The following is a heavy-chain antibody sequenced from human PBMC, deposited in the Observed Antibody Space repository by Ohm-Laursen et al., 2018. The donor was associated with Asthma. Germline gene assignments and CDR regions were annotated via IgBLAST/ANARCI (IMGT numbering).Heavy chain of an antibody. CDR3: ARVASGGVYYHSSGYFYY. CDR2: IWYDGSNK. CDR1: GFTFSSYG. D-gene: IGHD3-22*01. V-gene: IGHV3-33*01. Sequence: SLRLSCAASGFTFSSYGMHWVRQAPGKGLEWVAVIWYDGSNKYYADSVKGRFTISRDNSKNTLYLQMNSLRAEDTAMYYCARVASGGVYYHSSGYFYYWGQGTLVTVSS. J-gene: IGHJ4*02.